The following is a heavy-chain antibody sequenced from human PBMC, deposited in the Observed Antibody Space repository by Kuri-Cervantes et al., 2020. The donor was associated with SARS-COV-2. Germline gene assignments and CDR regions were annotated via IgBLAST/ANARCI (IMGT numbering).Heavy chain of an antibody. CDR1: RFSFSSYA. J-gene: IGHJ3*02. CDR3: ARVRALWGGDCYSANDAFDI. V-gene: IGHV3-30-3*01. Sequence: GGSLRPSWPASRFSFSSYAMHWVRQAPGKGLEWVAVISYDGRNTYYADSVKGRFTISRDNSKNTLYLQMNSLRAEDTAVYYCARVRALWGGDCYSANDAFDIWGQGTMVTVSS. D-gene: IGHD2-21*02. CDR2: ISYDGRNT.